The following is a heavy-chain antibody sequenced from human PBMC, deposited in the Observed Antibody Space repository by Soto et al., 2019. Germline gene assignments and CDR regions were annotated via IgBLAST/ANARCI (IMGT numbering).Heavy chain of an antibody. Sequence: PSETLSLTCAVSGYSISIGYYWGWIRQPPGKGLEWIGSIQHSGNTDYNPSLKSRVTISIDMTKNQFSLKLSSVTAADTAVYYCARVNMVRGVIHWNWFDPWGQGTRVTVSS. CDR3: ARVNMVRGVIHWNWFDP. CDR2: IQHSGNT. D-gene: IGHD3-10*01. J-gene: IGHJ5*02. V-gene: IGHV4-38-2*01. CDR1: GYSISIGYY.